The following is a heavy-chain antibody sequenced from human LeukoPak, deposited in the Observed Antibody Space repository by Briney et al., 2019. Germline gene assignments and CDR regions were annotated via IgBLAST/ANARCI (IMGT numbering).Heavy chain of an antibody. V-gene: IGHV3-49*04. CDR1: GFTFGDYA. Sequence: GGSLRLSCTASGFTFGDYAMGWVRQAPGKGLEWVGFIRSKAYGGTTEYAASVKGRFTISRDDSKSIAYLQMNSLKTEDTAVYYCTREPSPPIYYDSSGYFDYWGQGTLVTVSS. D-gene: IGHD3-22*01. CDR2: IRSKAYGGTT. J-gene: IGHJ4*02. CDR3: TREPSPPIYYDSSGYFDY.